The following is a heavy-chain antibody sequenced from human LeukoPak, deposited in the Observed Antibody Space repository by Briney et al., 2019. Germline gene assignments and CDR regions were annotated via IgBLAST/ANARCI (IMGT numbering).Heavy chain of an antibody. J-gene: IGHJ4*02. Sequence: PGGSLRLSCAASGFTVSSNYMSWVRQAPGKGLEWVSVIYSGGGTYYADSVKGRFTVSRDNSKNTLYLQMNSLRVDDTAMYYCARNQDYGGFDFWGQGTPVTVSS. CDR2: IYSGGGT. CDR1: GFTVSSNY. V-gene: IGHV3-66*01. D-gene: IGHD4-23*01. CDR3: ARNQDYGGFDF.